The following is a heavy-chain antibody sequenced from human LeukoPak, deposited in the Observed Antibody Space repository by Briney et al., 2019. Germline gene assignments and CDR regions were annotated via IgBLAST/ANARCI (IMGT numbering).Heavy chain of an antibody. V-gene: IGHV3-30-3*01. CDR3: AKERSGSYRPDAFDI. CDR1: GFTFSSYA. D-gene: IGHD3-16*02. J-gene: IGHJ3*02. CDR2: ISYDGSNK. Sequence: GRSLRLSCAASGFTFSSYAMHWVRQAPGKGLEWVAVISYDGSNKYYADSVKGRFTISRDNSKNTLYLQMNSLRAEDTAVYYCAKERSGSYRPDAFDIWGQGTMVTVSS.